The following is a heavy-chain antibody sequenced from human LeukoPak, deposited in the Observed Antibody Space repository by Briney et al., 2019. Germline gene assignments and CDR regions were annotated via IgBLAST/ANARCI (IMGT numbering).Heavy chain of an antibody. J-gene: IGHJ4*02. CDR3: ARTYFDWLSFDY. CDR2: VYRSGST. CDR1: GGSISNYY. V-gene: IGHV4-4*07. D-gene: IGHD3-9*01. Sequence: SETLSLTCTASGGSISNYYWSWIRQPAGRGLEWIGRVYRSGSTNYNPSLKSRVTMSVDTSKNQLSLKLSSVTAADTAVYYCARTYFDWLSFDYWGQGTLVTVSS.